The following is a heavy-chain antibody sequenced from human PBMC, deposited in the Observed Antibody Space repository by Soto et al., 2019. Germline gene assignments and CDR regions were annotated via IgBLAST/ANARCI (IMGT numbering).Heavy chain of an antibody. V-gene: IGHV3-23*01. J-gene: IGHJ6*02. Sequence: GGSLRLSCAASGFTFSSYAMSLVRQAPGKGLEWVSAISGSGGSTYYADSVKGRFTISRDNSKNTLYLQMNSLRAEDTAVYYCAKVQEPNYYYYYGMDVWGQGTTVTV. CDR2: ISGSGGST. CDR1: GFTFSSYA. CDR3: AKVQEPNYYYYYGMDV.